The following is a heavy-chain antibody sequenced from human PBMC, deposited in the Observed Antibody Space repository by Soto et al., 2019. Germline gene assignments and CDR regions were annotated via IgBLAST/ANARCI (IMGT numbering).Heavy chain of an antibody. J-gene: IGHJ6*02. V-gene: IGHV3-43*01. CDR1: GFTFYDYT. D-gene: IGHD6-6*01. CDR3: AKDVIAARPYYYFGLDV. CDR2: ISWDGGST. Sequence: LRLSCAASGFTFYDYTMHWVRQVPGRGLEWVSLISWDGGSTYYADSVKGRFTISRDNSKNSLYLQMNSLRTDDTALYYCAKDVIAARPYYYFGLDVWGQGTTVTVSS.